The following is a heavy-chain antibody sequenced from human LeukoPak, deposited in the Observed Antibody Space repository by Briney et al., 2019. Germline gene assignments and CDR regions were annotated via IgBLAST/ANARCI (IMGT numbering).Heavy chain of an antibody. V-gene: IGHV1-18*01. CDR2: ISAYNGYT. CDR1: GYTFSSQL. J-gene: IGHJ4*02. Sequence: ASVKVSCQASGYTFSSQLISWVRQAPGQGLEWMGWISAYNGYTNYPQKLQGRLTMTTDTSTNTAYMALKSLRPDDTAVYYCARIPVDLCSSTGCSSIPFDYWGRGTLVTVSS. D-gene: IGHD2-2*01. CDR3: ARIPVDLCSSTGCSSIPFDY.